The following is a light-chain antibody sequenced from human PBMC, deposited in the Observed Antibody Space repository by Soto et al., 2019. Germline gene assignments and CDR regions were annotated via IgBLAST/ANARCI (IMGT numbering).Light chain of an antibody. Sequence: QSVLTQPPSASGTPGQRVTISCSGSSSNIGTNYVYWYQKLPGAAPKLLIYSNNERPLGVPDRFSGSKSGTSASLAISGLRSEDEADYYCATWDDSLSAVVFGGGTQLTVL. J-gene: IGLJ2*01. CDR3: ATWDDSLSAVV. V-gene: IGLV1-47*02. CDR1: SSNIGTNY. CDR2: SNN.